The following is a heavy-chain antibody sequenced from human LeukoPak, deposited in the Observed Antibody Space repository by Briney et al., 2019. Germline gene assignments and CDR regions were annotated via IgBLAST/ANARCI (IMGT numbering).Heavy chain of an antibody. J-gene: IGHJ4*02. CDR3: ARGHYAYDSSGYYYPPQQFDY. V-gene: IGHV1-69*05. Sequence: PVKVSCKASGGTFSSYAISWVRQAPGQGLEWMGGIIPIFGTANYAQKFQGRVTITTDESTSTAYMELSSLRSEDTAVYYCARGHYAYDSSGYYYPPQQFDYWGQGTLVTVSS. CDR1: GGTFSSYA. D-gene: IGHD3-22*01. CDR2: IIPIFGTA.